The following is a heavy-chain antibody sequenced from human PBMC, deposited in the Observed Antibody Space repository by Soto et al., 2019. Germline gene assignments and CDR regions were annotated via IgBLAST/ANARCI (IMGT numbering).Heavy chain of an antibody. CDR1: GFTFSSYD. CDR3: ARINIQLGGDAFYI. Sequence: GGSLRLSCAVSGFTFSSYDMHWVRQATGKGLEWVSAIGTAGDPYYPGSVKGRFTISRENAKNSLYLQMNSLRAGDTAVYYCARINIQLGGDAFYIWGQGTMVTVSS. V-gene: IGHV3-13*05. D-gene: IGHD1-1*01. J-gene: IGHJ3*02. CDR2: IGTAGDP.